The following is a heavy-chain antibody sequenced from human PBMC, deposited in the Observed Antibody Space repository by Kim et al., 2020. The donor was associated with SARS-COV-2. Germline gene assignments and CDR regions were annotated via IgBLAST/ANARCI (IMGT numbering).Heavy chain of an antibody. J-gene: IGHJ4*02. CDR3: ARTLRSLYFDY. D-gene: IGHD4-17*01. V-gene: IGHV4-59*01. Sequence: NSNPSPKSRVTISVDTSKNQFSLKLSSVTAADTAVYYCARTLRSLYFDYWGQGTLVTVSS.